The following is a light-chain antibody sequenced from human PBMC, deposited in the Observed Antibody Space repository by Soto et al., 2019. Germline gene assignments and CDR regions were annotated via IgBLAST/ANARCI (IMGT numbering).Light chain of an antibody. J-gene: IGKJ1*01. V-gene: IGKV3-20*01. CDR1: QTIRSNY. CDR3: QQYGSSHWT. Sequence: ETVLTQSPGTLSLSPGERATLSCRASQTIRSNYLAWYRQTPGQAPRLLIYGASNRATGIADRFSGSGSGPDFTLIISRLEPEDFALYYCQQYGSSHWTFGQGTKVEIK. CDR2: GAS.